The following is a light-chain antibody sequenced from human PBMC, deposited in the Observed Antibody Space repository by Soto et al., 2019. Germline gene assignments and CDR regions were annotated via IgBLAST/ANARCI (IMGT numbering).Light chain of an antibody. CDR3: SSYSTSNPLI. V-gene: IGLV2-14*01. J-gene: IGLJ2*01. CDR2: EVG. CDR1: NSDVGAFNF. Sequence: QSVLTQPASVSGSPGQSITISCTGTNSDVGAFNFVSWYQQHPGKAPKLMIYEVGNRPSGVSNRFSGSKSGNTASLTISGLQPEDEAVYFCSSYSTSNPLIFGGGTKLTVL.